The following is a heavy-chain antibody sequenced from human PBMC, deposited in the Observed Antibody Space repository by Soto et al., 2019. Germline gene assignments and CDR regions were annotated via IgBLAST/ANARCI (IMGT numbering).Heavy chain of an antibody. J-gene: IGHJ2*01. V-gene: IGHV1-69*13. CDR1: GATFSSYT. Sequence: SVKVSCKASGATFSSYTLNWVRQAPGHGLEWMGGIIPILNTTNYAQRFQCRVTITADESTSAAYMELSSLKSEDTAGHYCARGPVRAEPEKPQTRKVTATSGSRDL. CDR2: IIPILNTT. CDR3: ARGPVRAEPEKPQTRKVTATSGSRDL. D-gene: IGHD3-10*01.